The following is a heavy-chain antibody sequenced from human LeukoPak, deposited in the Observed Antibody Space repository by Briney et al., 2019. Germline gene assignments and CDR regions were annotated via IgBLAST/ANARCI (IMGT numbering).Heavy chain of an antibody. D-gene: IGHD7-27*01. J-gene: IGHJ4*02. V-gene: IGHV4-30-4*01. CDR3: ARERLGKKYFDY. CDR2: IYYSGST. CDR1: GGSISSDDYY. Sequence: SETLSLTCTVSGGSISSDDYYWSWTRQPPGKGLEWIGNIYYSGSTYYNPSLKSRVTILVDTSKNQFSLKLSSVTAADTAVYYCARERLGKKYFDYWGQGTLVTVFS.